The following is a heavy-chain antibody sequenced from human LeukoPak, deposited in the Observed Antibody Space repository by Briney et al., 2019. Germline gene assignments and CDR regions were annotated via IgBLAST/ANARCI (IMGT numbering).Heavy chain of an antibody. CDR1: GYSFTNYW. CDR2: IYPGDSDT. CDR3: ARPAIRSDYGVARGYFDY. J-gene: IGHJ4*02. V-gene: IGHV5-51*01. D-gene: IGHD4-17*01. Sequence: PGESLKISCKGSGYSFTNYWIGWVRQMPGKGLEWMGIIYPGDSDTRYSPSFQGQVTISADKSISTAYLQWSSLKASDTAMYYCARPAIRSDYGVARGYFDYWGQGTLVTVSS.